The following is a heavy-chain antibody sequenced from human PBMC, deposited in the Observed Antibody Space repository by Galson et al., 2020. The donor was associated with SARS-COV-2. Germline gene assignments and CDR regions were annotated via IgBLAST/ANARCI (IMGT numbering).Heavy chain of an antibody. CDR2: SKNRRNSYTK. Sequence: TAGSLTLSCAASGFTLSAHYIDWVRQAPGKGLEWVARSKNRRNSYTKEYAASVNGRFTITRDDSKISLDLQMNSPKTEGTAVYYCVRWSAGSADYWGQGTLVTVSS. CDR1: GFTLSAHY. J-gene: IGHJ4*02. CDR3: VRWSAGSADY. D-gene: IGHD2-15*01. V-gene: IGHV3-72*01.